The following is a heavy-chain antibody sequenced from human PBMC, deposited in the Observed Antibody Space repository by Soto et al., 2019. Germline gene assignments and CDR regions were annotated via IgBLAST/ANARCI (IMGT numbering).Heavy chain of an antibody. Sequence: QVQLQESGPGLVKPSGTLSLTCAVSGVSISSHDWWTWVRQPPGKGLEWIGESHESGNTNYNSSLESRVTISVDKSKNQCSLKLTSVTVADTAVYYCATRDSGRFYWGQGTLVTVSS. V-gene: IGHV4-4*02. CDR3: ATRDSGRFY. D-gene: IGHD5-12*01. CDR2: SHESGNT. J-gene: IGHJ4*02. CDR1: GVSISSHDW.